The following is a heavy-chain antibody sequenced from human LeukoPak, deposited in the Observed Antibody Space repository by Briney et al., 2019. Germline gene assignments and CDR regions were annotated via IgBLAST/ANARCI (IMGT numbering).Heavy chain of an antibody. Sequence: GGSLRLSCAASGFTFSSYSMNWVRQALGKGLEWVSSISSSSSYIYYADSVKGRFTISRDNAKNSLYLQMNSLRAEDTAVYYCASGIWSGYPYFDYWGQGTLVTVSS. CDR3: ASGIWSGYPYFDY. V-gene: IGHV3-21*01. CDR2: ISSSSSYI. D-gene: IGHD3-3*01. CDR1: GFTFSSYS. J-gene: IGHJ4*02.